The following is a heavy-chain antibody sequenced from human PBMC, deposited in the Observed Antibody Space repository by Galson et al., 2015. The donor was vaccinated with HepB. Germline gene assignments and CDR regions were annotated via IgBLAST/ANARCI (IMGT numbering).Heavy chain of an antibody. Sequence: GYTFTSYAMHWVRQAPGQRLEWMGWINAGNGNTKYSQKFQGRVTITRDTSASTAYMELSSLRSEDTAVYYCARGGTTGTTFHYYYYGMDAWGQGTTVTVSS. V-gene: IGHV1-3*01. CDR3: ARGGTTGTTFHYYYYGMDA. CDR2: INAGNGNT. J-gene: IGHJ6*02. CDR1: GYTFTSYA. D-gene: IGHD1-1*01.